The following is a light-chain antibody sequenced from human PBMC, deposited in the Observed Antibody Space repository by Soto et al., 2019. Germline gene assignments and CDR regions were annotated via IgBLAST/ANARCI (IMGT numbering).Light chain of an antibody. CDR3: AAWDDTLPGYV. J-gene: IGLJ1*01. CDR2: INN. Sequence: QSALPQTPSASGAPGQKVVISCSGSDSDVGTNSVNWYQHVPGAAPKLLIYINNKRPAGVPDRFSGSKSGTSASLAISGLRSEDEADYYCAAWDDTLPGYVFGSGTKVTAL. V-gene: IGLV1-44*01. CDR1: DSDVGTNS.